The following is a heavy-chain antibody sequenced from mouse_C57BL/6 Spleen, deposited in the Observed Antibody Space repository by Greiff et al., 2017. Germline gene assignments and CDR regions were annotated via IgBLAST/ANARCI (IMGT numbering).Heavy chain of an antibody. V-gene: IGHV5-17*01. CDR3: ARNSDFDY. J-gene: IGHJ2*01. Sequence: DVQLQESGGGLVKPGGSLKLSCAASGFTFSDYGMHWVRQAPEKGLEWVAYISSGSSTIYYADTVKGRFTISRDNAKNTLFLQMTSLRSEDTAMYYCARNSDFDYWGQGTTLTVSS. CDR1: GFTFSDYG. CDR2: ISSGSSTI.